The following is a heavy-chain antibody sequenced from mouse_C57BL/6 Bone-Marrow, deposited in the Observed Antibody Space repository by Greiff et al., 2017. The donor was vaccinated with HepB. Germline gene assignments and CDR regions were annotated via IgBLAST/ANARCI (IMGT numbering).Heavy chain of an antibody. CDR3: ARHGYYHY. CDR1: GFTFSSYG. Sequence: DVHLVESGGDLVKPGGSLKLSCAASGFTFSSYGMSWVRQTPDKRLEWVATISSGGSYTYYPDSVKGRFTISRDNAKNTLYLQMSSLKSEDTAMYYCARHGYYHYWGQGTTLTVSS. V-gene: IGHV5-6*01. CDR2: ISSGGSYT. J-gene: IGHJ2*01. D-gene: IGHD2-3*01.